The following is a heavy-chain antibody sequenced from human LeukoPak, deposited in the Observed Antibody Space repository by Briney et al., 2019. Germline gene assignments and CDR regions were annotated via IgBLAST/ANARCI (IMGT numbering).Heavy chain of an antibody. D-gene: IGHD3-10*01. V-gene: IGHV3-30*02. CDR3: ARETSYSTYNWFDP. J-gene: IGHJ5*02. Sequence: TGGSLRLSCAASGFTFSSYGMHWVRQAPGKGLEWVAFIRYDGSNKYYADSVKGRFTISRDNSKNTLYLQMNSLRAEDTAVYYCARETSYSTYNWFDPWGQGTLVTVSS. CDR1: GFTFSSYG. CDR2: IRYDGSNK.